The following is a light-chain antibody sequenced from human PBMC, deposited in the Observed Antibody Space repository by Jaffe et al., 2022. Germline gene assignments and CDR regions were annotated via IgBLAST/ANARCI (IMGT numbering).Light chain of an antibody. J-gene: IGLJ2*01. V-gene: IGLV3-1*01. CDR3: QAWDSITGI. Sequence: SYELTQPPSVSVSPGQTANITCAGDKLGEKYACWYQQKPGQSPVLVIYQDTKRPSGIPERFSGSNSGNRATLTISGTQAMDEADYYCQAWDSITGIFGGGTKLTVL. CDR1: KLGEKY. CDR2: QDT.